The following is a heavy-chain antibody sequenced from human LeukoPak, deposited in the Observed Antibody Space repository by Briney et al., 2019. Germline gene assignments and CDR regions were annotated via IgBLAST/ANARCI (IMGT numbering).Heavy chain of an antibody. D-gene: IGHD3-22*01. CDR3: AISPYDSSGYYYPPFDY. CDR2: IYYSGST. J-gene: IGHJ4*02. CDR1: GGSISSSSYY. Sequence: SETLSLTCTVSGGSISSSSYYWGWIRQPPGKGLEWIGSIYYSGSTYYNPSLKSRVTKSVDTSKNQFSLKLSSVTAADTAVYYCAISPYDSSGYYYPPFDYWGQGTLVTVSS. V-gene: IGHV4-39*01.